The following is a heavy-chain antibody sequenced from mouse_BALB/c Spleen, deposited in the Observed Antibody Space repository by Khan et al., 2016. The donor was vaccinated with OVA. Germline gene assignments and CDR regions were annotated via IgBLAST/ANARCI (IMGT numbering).Heavy chain of an antibody. J-gene: IGHJ4*01. CDR3: ASDGSRYNYAMDY. D-gene: IGHD2-3*01. V-gene: IGHV3-2*02. Sequence: EVKLEESGPGLVKPSQSLSLTCTVTGYSITSDYAWNWIRQFPGNKLEWMGYISYSGSTNYNPSLKSRISITRDTSKNQFFLQLNSMTTEDTATYYCASDGSRYNYAMDYWGQGTSVTVSS. CDR1: GYSITSDYA. CDR2: ISYSGST.